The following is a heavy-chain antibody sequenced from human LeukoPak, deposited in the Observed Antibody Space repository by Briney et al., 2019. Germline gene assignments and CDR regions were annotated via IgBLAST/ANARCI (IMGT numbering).Heavy chain of an antibody. CDR2: ISGSGGST. J-gene: IGHJ3*02. D-gene: IGHD6-13*01. CDR1: GFTVSSNY. V-gene: IGHV3-23*01. CDR3: AKVPTSSSWPRHDAFDI. Sequence: GGSLRLSCAASGFTVSSNYMSWVRQAPGKGLEWVSAISGSGGSTYYADSVKGRFAISRDNSKNTLYLQMNSLRAEDTAVYYCAKVPTSSSWPRHDAFDIWGQGTMVTVSS.